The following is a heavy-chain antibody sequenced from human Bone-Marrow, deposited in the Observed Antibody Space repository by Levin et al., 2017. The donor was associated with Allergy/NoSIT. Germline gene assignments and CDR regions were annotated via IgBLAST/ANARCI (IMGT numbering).Heavy chain of an antibody. Sequence: GESLKISCKASGYTFTDYYLHWVRQAPGHGLEWMGWISPNSGRTNYAQKFQGRITMTRDTSLSASYLELSSLRPDDTAVYFCARDNAVGDNTYTWFDSWGTGTLVTVSS. CDR1: GYTFTDYY. D-gene: IGHD1-26*01. V-gene: IGHV1-2*02. CDR2: ISPNSGRT. CDR3: ARDNAVGDNTYTWFDS. J-gene: IGHJ5*01.